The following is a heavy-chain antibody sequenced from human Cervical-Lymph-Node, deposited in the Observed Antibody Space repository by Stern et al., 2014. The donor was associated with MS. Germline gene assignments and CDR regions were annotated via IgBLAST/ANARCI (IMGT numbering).Heavy chain of an antibody. CDR3: AREGGNTAEYFQH. Sequence: VQLVESGGGVVQPGRSLRLSCAASGFTFSSSGMHWVRQAPGKGLEWLAIIWYDGSNTYYAGSVKGRFTISRDNSKNTLYLQMNSLRAEDTAVYYCAREGGNTAEYFQHWGQGTLVTVSS. D-gene: IGHD4-23*01. CDR1: GFTFSSSG. J-gene: IGHJ1*01. CDR2: IWYDGSNT. V-gene: IGHV3-33*01.